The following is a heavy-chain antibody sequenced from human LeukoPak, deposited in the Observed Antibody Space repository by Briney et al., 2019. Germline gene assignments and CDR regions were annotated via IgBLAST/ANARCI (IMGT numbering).Heavy chain of an antibody. J-gene: IGHJ6*03. D-gene: IGHD3-10*01. CDR3: ARGLLVPYYYYYMDV. V-gene: IGHV4-61*01. CDR2: IYYTGST. CDR1: GGSDSSGSYY. Sequence: SETLSLTCTVSGGSDSSGSYYWGWIRQPPGKGLEWIGYIYYTGSTNYNPSLKSRVTISVDTSKNQFSLKLSSVTAADTAVYYCARGLLVPYYYYYMDVWGKGTTVTVSS.